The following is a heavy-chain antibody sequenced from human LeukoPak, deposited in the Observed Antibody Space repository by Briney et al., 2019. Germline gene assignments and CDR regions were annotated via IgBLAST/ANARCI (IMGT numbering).Heavy chain of an antibody. CDR1: GGSISSYY. V-gene: IGHV4-59*12. CDR2: IYYSGST. D-gene: IGHD2-2*01. Sequence: PSETLSLTCTVSGGSISSYYWSWIRQPPGKGLEWIGYIYYSGSTNYNPSLKSRVTISVDTSKNQFSLKLSSVTAADTAVYYCARGGDIVVVPAAIAVPHYYYYMDVWGKGTTVTVSS. J-gene: IGHJ6*03. CDR3: ARGGDIVVVPAAIAVPHYYYYMDV.